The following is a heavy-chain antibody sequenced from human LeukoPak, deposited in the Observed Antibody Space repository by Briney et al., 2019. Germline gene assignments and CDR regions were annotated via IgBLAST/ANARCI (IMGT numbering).Heavy chain of an antibody. Sequence: GGSLRLSCAASGFPFSSSWMSWVRQAPGKGLEWVANIKQDGSGKYYVDSVKGRFTISRDNAKNSLYLQMNSLRAEDTAVYYCARAYDILTGYTPWVGGGQGTLVTVSS. D-gene: IGHD3-9*01. V-gene: IGHV3-7*04. CDR3: ARAYDILTGYTPWVG. J-gene: IGHJ4*02. CDR2: IKQDGSGK. CDR1: GFPFSSSW.